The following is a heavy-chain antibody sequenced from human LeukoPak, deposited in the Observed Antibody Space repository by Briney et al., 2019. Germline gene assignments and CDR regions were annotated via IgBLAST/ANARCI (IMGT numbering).Heavy chain of an antibody. D-gene: IGHD1-1*01. Sequence: SETLSLTCTVSGGSISSYYWSWIRQPAGKGLEWIGRIYTSGSTNYNPSLKSRVTMSVDTSKNQFSLKLSSVTAADTAVYYCARVSGTTGTDYFDYWGQGTLVTVSS. CDR2: IYTSGST. CDR3: ARVSGTTGTDYFDY. CDR1: GGSISSYY. V-gene: IGHV4-4*07. J-gene: IGHJ4*02.